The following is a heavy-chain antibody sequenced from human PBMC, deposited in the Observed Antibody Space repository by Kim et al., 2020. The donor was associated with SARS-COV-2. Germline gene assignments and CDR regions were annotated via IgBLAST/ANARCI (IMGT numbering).Heavy chain of an antibody. Sequence: SETLSLTCTVSGGSISSSSYYWGWIRQPPGKGLEWIGSIYYSGSTYYNPSLKSRVTISVDTSKNQFSLKLSPVTAADTAVYYCARDDSGYDRSLYYFDYWGQGTLVTVSS. CDR3: ARDDSGYDRSLYYFDY. J-gene: IGHJ4*02. CDR1: GGSISSSSYY. D-gene: IGHD5-12*01. CDR2: IYYSGST. V-gene: IGHV4-39*07.